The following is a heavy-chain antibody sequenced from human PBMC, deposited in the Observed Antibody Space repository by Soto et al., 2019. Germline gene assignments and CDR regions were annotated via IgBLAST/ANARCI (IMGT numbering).Heavy chain of an antibody. D-gene: IGHD1-26*01. V-gene: IGHV3-30*18. CDR2: LSYDGSNK. CDR3: AKDVRLGATGGMDV. Sequence: VQLVESGGGVVQPGRSLRLSCAASGLTLSNYGMHWVRLAPGKGPEWVAVLSYDGSNKYYADSVKDRFTISRDNSKNMLYLQMNSLRAEDTAVYYCAKDVRLGATGGMDVWGQGTTVTVSS. CDR1: GLTLSNYG. J-gene: IGHJ6*02.